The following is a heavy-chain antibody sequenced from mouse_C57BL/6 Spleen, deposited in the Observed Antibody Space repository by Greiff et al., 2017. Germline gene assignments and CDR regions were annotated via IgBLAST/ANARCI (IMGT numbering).Heavy chain of an antibody. J-gene: IGHJ2*01. D-gene: IGHD2-3*01. CDR3: ARDGYSGFDY. CDR2: ISSGGSYT. V-gene: IGHV5-6*02. Sequence: EVKLVESGGDLVKPGGSLKLSCAASGFTFSSYGMSWVRQTPDKRLEWVATISSGGSYTYYPASVKGRFTISRDNAKNTLYLQMSSLKSEDTAMYYCARDGYSGFDYWGQGTTLTVSS. CDR1: GFTFSSYG.